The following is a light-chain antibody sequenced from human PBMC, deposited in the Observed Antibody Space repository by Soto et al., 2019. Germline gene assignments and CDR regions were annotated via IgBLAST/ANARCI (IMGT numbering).Light chain of an antibody. CDR1: SSDVGGYNF. J-gene: IGLJ1*01. CDR2: DVS. Sequence: QSALTQPASVSGSPVQSITISCTGTSSDVGGYNFVSWYQQHPGKAPKLMIYDVSNRPSGVSNRFSGSKSANTASLTISGLHADDEADYYCTSYTSSNTLYVFGTGTKLTVL. CDR3: TSYTSSNTLYV. V-gene: IGLV2-14*01.